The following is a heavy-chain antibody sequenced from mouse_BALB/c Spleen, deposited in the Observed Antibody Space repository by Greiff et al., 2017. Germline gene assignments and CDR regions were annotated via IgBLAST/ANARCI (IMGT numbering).Heavy chain of an antibody. J-gene: IGHJ4*01. V-gene: IGHV5-6-5*01. CDR1: GFTFSSYA. CDR3: ARGRGYNYAMDY. Sequence: DVMLVESGGGLVKPGGSLKLSCAASGFTFSSYAMSWVRQTPEKRLEWVASISSGGSTYYPDSVKGRFTISRDNARNILYLQMSSLRSEDTAMYYCARGRGYNYAMDYWGQGTSVTVSS. CDR2: ISSGGST. D-gene: IGHD1-2*01.